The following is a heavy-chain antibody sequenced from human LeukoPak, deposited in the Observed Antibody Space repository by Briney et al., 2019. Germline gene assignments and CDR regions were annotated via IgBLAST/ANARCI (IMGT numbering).Heavy chain of an antibody. Sequence: SETLSLTCSVSGGSISSYYWSWIRQPPGKGLEWIAYVHYSGSTNYNPSLQSRVTISVDTSKNQFSLKLTSVTAADTALYFCARDDTYFYDSSGHGFDFWGPGTLVTVSS. CDR3: ARDDTYFYDSSGHGFDF. CDR1: GGSISSYY. CDR2: VHYSGST. V-gene: IGHV4-59*12. D-gene: IGHD3-22*01. J-gene: IGHJ4*02.